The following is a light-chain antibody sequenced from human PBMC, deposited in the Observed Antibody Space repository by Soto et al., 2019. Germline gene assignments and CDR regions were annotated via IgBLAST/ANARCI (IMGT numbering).Light chain of an antibody. Sequence: DIQMIQSPSPLSASVGDRVTITCRASQCISRLLAWYQQKPGKAPKLRIYDASSLESGVSSRFSCSGSGTDFTLTISSLQPDDFATYYCPQYNSYPSFGQRTRLEIK. CDR3: PQYNSYPS. CDR1: QCISRL. J-gene: IGKJ5*01. CDR2: DAS. V-gene: IGKV1-5*01.